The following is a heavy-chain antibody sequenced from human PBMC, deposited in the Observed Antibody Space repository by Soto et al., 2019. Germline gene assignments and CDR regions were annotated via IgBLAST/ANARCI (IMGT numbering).Heavy chain of an antibody. CDR3: ARGYRYSSSWFPGFDYYYMDV. J-gene: IGHJ6*03. Sequence: ASVKVSCKASGYTFTSYDINWVRQATGQGLEWMGWMNPNSGNTGYAQKFQGRVTMTRNTSISTAYMELSSLRSEDTAVYYCARGYRYSSSWFPGFDYYYMDVWGKGTTVTVSS. D-gene: IGHD6-13*01. CDR2: MNPNSGNT. V-gene: IGHV1-8*01. CDR1: GYTFTSYD.